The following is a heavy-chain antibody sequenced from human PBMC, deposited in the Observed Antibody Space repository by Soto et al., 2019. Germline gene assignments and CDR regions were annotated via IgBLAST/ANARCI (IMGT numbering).Heavy chain of an antibody. J-gene: IGHJ6*03. V-gene: IGHV3-11*01. CDR1: GFTFSDYY. CDR3: ARGSRYYDILTGYYMSSYYMDV. CDR2: ISSSGSTI. Sequence: PGGSLRLSCAASGFTFSDYYMSWIRQAPGKGLEWVSYISSSGSTIYYADSVKGRFTISRDNAKNSLYLQMNSLRAEDTAVYYCARGSRYYDILTGYYMSSYYMDVWGKGTTVTVSS. D-gene: IGHD3-9*01.